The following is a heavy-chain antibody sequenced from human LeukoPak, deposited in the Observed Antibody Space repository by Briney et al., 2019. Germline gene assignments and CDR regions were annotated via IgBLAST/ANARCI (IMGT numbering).Heavy chain of an antibody. J-gene: IGHJ4*02. D-gene: IGHD4-17*01. V-gene: IGHV1-46*01. CDR2: IHPSGGNT. CDR1: GYSFTSFY. CDR3: ATHTVTYDGKYFDH. Sequence: ASVKVSCKASGYSFTSFYMHWVRQAPGQGLEWMGIIHPSGGNTSYAQRFQGRVTLTRDTATSTVYMELSSLRSEDTAVYYYATHTVTYDGKYFDHWGQGTLVTVSS.